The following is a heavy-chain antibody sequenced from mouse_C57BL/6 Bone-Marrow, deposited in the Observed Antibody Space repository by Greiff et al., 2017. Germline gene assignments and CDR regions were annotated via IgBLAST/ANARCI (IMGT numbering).Heavy chain of an antibody. Sequence: LVESGAELARPGASVKLSCKASGYTFTSYGISWVKQRTGQGLEWIGEIYPRSGNTYYNEKFKGKATLTADKSSSTAYMELRSLTSEDSAVYFCARWVLRFDYWGQGTTLTVSS. CDR3: ARWVLRFDY. CDR2: IYPRSGNT. D-gene: IGHD1-1*01. V-gene: IGHV1-81*01. CDR1: GYTFTSYG. J-gene: IGHJ2*01.